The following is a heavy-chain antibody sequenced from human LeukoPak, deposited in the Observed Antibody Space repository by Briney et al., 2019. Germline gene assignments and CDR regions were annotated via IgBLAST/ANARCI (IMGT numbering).Heavy chain of an antibody. CDR3: AIGITMVRGVIDY. CDR2: INPNSGGT. Sequence: GASVKVSCKASGHSFTASYIHWLRQAPGQGLEWMGWINPNSGGTNYAQKFQGRVTMTRDTSISTAYMELSRLRSDDTAVYYCAIGITMVRGVIDYWGQGTLVTVSS. CDR1: GHSFTASY. V-gene: IGHV1-2*02. J-gene: IGHJ4*02. D-gene: IGHD3-10*01.